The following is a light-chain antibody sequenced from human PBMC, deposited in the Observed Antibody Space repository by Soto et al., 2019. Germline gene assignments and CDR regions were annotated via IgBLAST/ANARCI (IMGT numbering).Light chain of an antibody. CDR1: SSDVGGYDY. CDR3: SSYSISTAYL. Sequence: QSALTQPASVSGSPGQSITISCTGTSSDVGGYDYVSWYQLHPGKAPKLMIFEVSNRPSGVSYRFSGSKSGNTASLTISGLQVEDDADYFCSSYSISTAYLFGTGTTVTVL. J-gene: IGLJ1*01. CDR2: EVS. V-gene: IGLV2-14*01.